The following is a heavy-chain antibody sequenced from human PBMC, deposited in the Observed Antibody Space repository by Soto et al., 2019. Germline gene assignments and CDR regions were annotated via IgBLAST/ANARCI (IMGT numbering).Heavy chain of an antibody. Sequence: QVQLVESGGGVVQPGRSLRLSCAASGFTFSSYAMHWVRQAPGKGLEWVAVISYDGSNKYYADSVKGRFTISRDNSKNTRYLQMNSLRAEDTAVYYCAREYSSWTHYYGMDVWGQGTTVTVSS. CDR1: GFTFSSYA. CDR3: AREYSSWTHYYGMDV. V-gene: IGHV3-30-3*01. J-gene: IGHJ6*02. CDR2: ISYDGSNK. D-gene: IGHD6-13*01.